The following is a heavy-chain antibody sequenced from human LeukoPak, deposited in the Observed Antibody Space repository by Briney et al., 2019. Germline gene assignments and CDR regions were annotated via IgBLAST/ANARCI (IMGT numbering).Heavy chain of an antibody. CDR1: GGSISSYY. V-gene: IGHV4-59*08. CDR2: IYYSGST. J-gene: IGHJ6*03. D-gene: IGHD6-19*01. CDR3: ARNPIAVAGDYYYYMDV. Sequence: PSETLSLTCTVSGGSISSYYWSWIRRPPGKGLEWIGYIYYSGSTNYNPSLKSRVTISVDTSKNQFSLKLSSVTAADTAVYYCARNPIAVAGDYYYYMDVWGKGTTVTVSS.